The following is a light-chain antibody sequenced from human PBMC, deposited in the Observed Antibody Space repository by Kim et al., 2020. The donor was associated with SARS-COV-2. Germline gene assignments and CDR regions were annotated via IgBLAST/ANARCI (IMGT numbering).Light chain of an antibody. V-gene: IGLV2-14*03. CDR1: SINLVVYNY. Sequence: QSITTTSTATSINLVVYNYVVCYQQHTRRAPKVMIYDVNTRPTGVSNRFSGSTSGDTASLTISGLQAEDEADYYCSSYTSSNTLVFGGGTQLTVL. J-gene: IGLJ3*02. CDR2: DVN. CDR3: SSYTSSNTLV.